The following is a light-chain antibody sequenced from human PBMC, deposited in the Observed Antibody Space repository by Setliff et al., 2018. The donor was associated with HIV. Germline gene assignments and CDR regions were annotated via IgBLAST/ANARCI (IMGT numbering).Light chain of an antibody. V-gene: IGLV2-14*01. J-gene: IGLJ1*01. CDR2: EVS. CDR3: SSYAITNTLP. CDR1: SSDVGGYDY. Sequence: QSALTQPASVSGSPGQSITISCTGTSSDVGGYDYVSWYQLHPGKTPKLMIFEVSNRPSGVSSRFSGSKSGNTASLTISGLQADDEAEYYCSSYAITNTLPFGTGTKVTVL.